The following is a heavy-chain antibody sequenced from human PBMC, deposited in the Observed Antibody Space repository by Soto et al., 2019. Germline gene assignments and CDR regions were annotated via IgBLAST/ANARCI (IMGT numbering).Heavy chain of an antibody. CDR2: IFYSGST. J-gene: IGHJ4*02. CDR3: ARDAGSGSYFDY. Sequence: QVQLQESGPGLVKPSQTLSLTCTVSGGSISSTGYFWTWIRQHPGKGLEWIGYIFYSGSTFHDPSLKSRVTRSVDTSKNHSSLELSSVSAAASAVYYCARDAGSGSYFDYCGQGTLVTVSS. CDR1: GGSISSTGYF. V-gene: IGHV4-31*03. D-gene: IGHD1-26*01.